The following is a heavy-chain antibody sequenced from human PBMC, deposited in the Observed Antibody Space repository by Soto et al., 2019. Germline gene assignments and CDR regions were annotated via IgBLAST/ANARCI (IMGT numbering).Heavy chain of an antibody. D-gene: IGHD1-26*01. CDR3: AKVGSPFGIVGATPHYYFDY. CDR1: GYSFTSYW. J-gene: IGHJ4*02. Sequence: GESLKISCKGSGYSFTSYWISWVRQMPGKGLKGMGRIDPSDSYTNYSPSFQGHVTISRDNSKNTLYLQMNSLRAEDTAVYYCAKVGSPFGIVGATPHYYFDYWGQGTLVTSPQ. V-gene: IGHV5-10-1*01. CDR2: IDPSDSYT.